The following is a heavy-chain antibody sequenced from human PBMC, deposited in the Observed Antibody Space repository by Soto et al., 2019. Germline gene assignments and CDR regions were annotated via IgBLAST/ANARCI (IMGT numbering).Heavy chain of an antibody. D-gene: IGHD2-15*01. CDR3: ARGCSGGSCYSICFDY. CDR2: IKQDGSEK. V-gene: IGHV3-7*03. CDR1: GFTFSNYW. Sequence: HPVGSLRLSCAASGFTFSNYWMTWVRQAPGKGLEWVANIKQDGSEKYYVDSVKGRFTISRDNAKNSLYLQMNSLRAEDTAVYYCARGCSGGSCYSICFDYWGQGTQVTVSS. J-gene: IGHJ4*02.